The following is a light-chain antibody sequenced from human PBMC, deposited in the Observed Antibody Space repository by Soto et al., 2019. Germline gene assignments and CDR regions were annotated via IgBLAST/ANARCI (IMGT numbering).Light chain of an antibody. V-gene: IGLV2-14*01. J-gene: IGLJ1*01. CDR3: SSYTSSSTSLYV. CDR2: EVS. Sequence: QYALTQPASVSGSPGQSITISCTGTSSDVGGYNYVSWYQQHPGKAPKLMIYEVSNRPSGVSNRFSGSKSGNTASLTISGLQAEDEADYYCSSYTSSSTSLYVFGTGTKVTVL. CDR1: SSDVGGYNY.